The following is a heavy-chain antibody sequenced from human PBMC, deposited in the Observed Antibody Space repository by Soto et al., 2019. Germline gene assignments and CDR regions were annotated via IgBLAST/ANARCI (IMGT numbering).Heavy chain of an antibody. CDR2: IFYSGST. V-gene: IGHV4-30-4*01. J-gene: IGHJ6*02. CDR1: GGSISSGDYY. Sequence: SETLSLTCTVSGGSISSGDYYWSWIRQPPGKGLEWIGYIFYSGSTYYNPSLKSRVTISVDTSKNQFSLKLTSVTAADTAVYYCARWIQLWSPIGRHYRYGDVWGQGTTVTVSS. D-gene: IGHD5-18*01. CDR3: ARWIQLWSPIGRHYRYGDV.